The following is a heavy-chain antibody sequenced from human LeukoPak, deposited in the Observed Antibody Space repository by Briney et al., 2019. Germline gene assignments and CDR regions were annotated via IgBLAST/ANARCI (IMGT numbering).Heavy chain of an antibody. J-gene: IGHJ4*02. D-gene: IGHD4-23*01. CDR2: ITSNGAST. V-gene: IGHV3-64*02. CDR1: GFTFSSYA. Sequence: QTGGSLRLSCAASGFTFSSYAMHWVRQARGEGLEYVSAITSNGASTYYADSAKGRFTISRDNSKNTLYLQMGSLRAEDMGVYYCARGRDSGGSDYWGQGTLVTVSS. CDR3: ARGRDSGGSDY.